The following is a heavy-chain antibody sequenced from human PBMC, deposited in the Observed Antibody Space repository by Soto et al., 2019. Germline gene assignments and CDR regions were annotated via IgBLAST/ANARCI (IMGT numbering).Heavy chain of an antibody. J-gene: IGHJ3*02. CDR3: ASSFDCGGDCYEAFDDAFDI. D-gene: IGHD2-21*02. V-gene: IGHV1-18*01. CDR1: GYTFTSYG. Sequence: RAASVKVSCKASGYTFTSYGISWVRQAPGQGLEWMGWISAYNGNTNYAQKLQGRVTMTTDTSTSTAYMELRSLRSDDTAVYYCASSFDCGGDCYEAFDDAFDIWGQGTMVTVSS. CDR2: ISAYNGNT.